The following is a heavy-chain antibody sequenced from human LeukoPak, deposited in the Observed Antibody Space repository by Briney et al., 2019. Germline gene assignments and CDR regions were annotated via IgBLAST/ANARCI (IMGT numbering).Heavy chain of an antibody. CDR2: IYYSGST. CDR3: AKSTAWGEGSGGSNY. J-gene: IGHJ4*02. D-gene: IGHD2-15*01. CDR1: GGSITSNSYY. V-gene: IGHV4-39*07. Sequence: PSETLSLTCTVSGGSITSNSYYWGWIRQPPGKGLEWIGSIYYSGSTNYNPSLKSRVTISVDTSKNQFSLKLSSVTAADTAVYYCAKSTAWGEGSGGSNYWGQGTLVTVSS.